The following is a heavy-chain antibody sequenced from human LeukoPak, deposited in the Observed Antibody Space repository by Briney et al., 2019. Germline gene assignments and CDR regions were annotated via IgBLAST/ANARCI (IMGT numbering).Heavy chain of an antibody. Sequence: GRSLRLSCAASGFTFSSYAMHWVRQAPGKGLEWVAVISYDGSNKYYADSVKGRFTISRDNSKNTLYLQMNSLRAEDTAVYYCATSVDIVVVPAASPGGYYYYMDVWGKGTTVTVSS. D-gene: IGHD2-2*03. J-gene: IGHJ6*03. CDR2: ISYDGSNK. CDR1: GFTFSSYA. V-gene: IGHV3-30-3*01. CDR3: ATSVDIVVVPAASPGGYYYYMDV.